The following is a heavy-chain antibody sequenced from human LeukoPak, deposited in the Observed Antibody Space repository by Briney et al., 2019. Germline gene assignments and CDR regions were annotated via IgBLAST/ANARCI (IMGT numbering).Heavy chain of an antibody. CDR2: ISGSGGST. CDR3: ARGTAMAEDY. CDR1: GFTFSSYA. V-gene: IGHV3-23*01. D-gene: IGHD5-18*01. Sequence: SGGSLRLSCAASGFTFSSYAMSWVRQAPGKGLEWVSAISGSGGSTYYADSVKGRFTISRDNSKNTLYLQMNSLRAEDTAVYYCARGTAMAEDYWGQGTLVTVSS. J-gene: IGHJ4*02.